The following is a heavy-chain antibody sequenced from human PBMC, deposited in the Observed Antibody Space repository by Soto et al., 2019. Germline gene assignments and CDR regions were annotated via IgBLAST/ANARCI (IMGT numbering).Heavy chain of an antibody. CDR2: IYYSGTT. J-gene: IGHJ4*02. Sequence: SETLSLTCTVSGGSISSSSYYWGWIRQPPGKGLEWIGSIYYSGTTYYIPSLKSRVTISVDTSKSQFSLKLSSVTAADTAVYYCARHVRATYYFDYWGQGTLVTVSS. V-gene: IGHV4-39*01. CDR1: GGSISSSSYY. CDR3: ARHVRATYYFDY. D-gene: IGHD1-1*01.